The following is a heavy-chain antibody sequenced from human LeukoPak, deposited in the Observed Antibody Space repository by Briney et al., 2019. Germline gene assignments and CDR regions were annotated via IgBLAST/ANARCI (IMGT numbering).Heavy chain of an antibody. D-gene: IGHD2-15*01. Sequence: PSETLSLTCAVYGGSFSGYYWSWIRQPPGKGLEWIGEINHSGSTNYNPSLKSRVTISVDTSKNQFSLKLSSVTAADTAVYYCARVVVVVAATNKPAGATDYWGQGTLVTVSS. V-gene: IGHV4-34*01. CDR3: ARVVVVVAATNKPAGATDY. J-gene: IGHJ4*02. CDR1: GGSFSGYY. CDR2: INHSGST.